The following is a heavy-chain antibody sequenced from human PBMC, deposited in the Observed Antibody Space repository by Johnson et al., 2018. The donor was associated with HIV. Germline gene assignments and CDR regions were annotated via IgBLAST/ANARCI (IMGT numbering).Heavy chain of an antibody. CDR1: GFTFSSYG. CDR3: AKDDRELDAFDI. D-gene: IGHD1-26*01. J-gene: IGHJ3*02. CDR2: IWYDGSNK. V-gene: IGHV3-33*06. Sequence: QVQLVESGGGVVQPGRSLRLSCAASGFTFSSYGMHWVRQAPGKGLEWVAVIWYDGSNKYYADSVKGRFTISRDNSKNTLYLQMNSLRAEDTAVYYCAKDDRELDAFDIWGQGTMVTVSS.